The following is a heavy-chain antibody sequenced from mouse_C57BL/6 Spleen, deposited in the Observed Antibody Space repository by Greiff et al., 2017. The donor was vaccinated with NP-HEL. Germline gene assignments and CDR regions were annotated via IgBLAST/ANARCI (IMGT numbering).Heavy chain of an antibody. D-gene: IGHD2-1*01. J-gene: IGHJ2*01. CDR2: IYPGDGDT. Sequence: SGPELVKPGASVKISCKASGYAFSSSWMNWVKQRPGKGLEWIGRIYPGDGDTNYNGKFKGKATLTADKSSSTAYMQLSSLTSEDSAVYFCAREVYGNYWGQGTTLTVSS. CDR1: GYAFSSSW. CDR3: AREVYGNY. V-gene: IGHV1-82*01.